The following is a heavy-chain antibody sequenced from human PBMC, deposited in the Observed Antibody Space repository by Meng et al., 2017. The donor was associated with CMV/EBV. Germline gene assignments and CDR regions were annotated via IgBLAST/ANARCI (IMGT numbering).Heavy chain of an antibody. Sequence: SETLSLTCAVYGGSFSGYYWSWIRQPPGKGLEWIGEINHSGSTNYNPSLKSRVTISVDTSKNQFSLKLSSVTAADTAVYYCARCLRFLYCNSTSCYTYYYYYGMDVWGQGTTVTVSS. CDR2: INHSGST. D-gene: IGHD2-2*02. J-gene: IGHJ6*02. CDR1: GGSFSGYY. V-gene: IGHV4-34*01. CDR3: ARCLRFLYCNSTSCYTYYYYYGMDV.